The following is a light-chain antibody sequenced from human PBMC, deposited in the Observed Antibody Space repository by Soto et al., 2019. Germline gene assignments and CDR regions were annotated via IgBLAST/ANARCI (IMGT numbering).Light chain of an antibody. CDR1: QSVSSN. V-gene: IGKV3-15*01. CDR3: QQYNNWPPVT. J-gene: IGKJ3*01. CDR2: GAS. Sequence: EIVMTQSPATLSVSPGERATLSCRASQSVSSNLAWYQQKPGQAPRLLIYGASTRATGIPARFSGSGSGTEFTLTISNLQSEDFAVYYCQQYNNWPPVTFGPGTKVDIK.